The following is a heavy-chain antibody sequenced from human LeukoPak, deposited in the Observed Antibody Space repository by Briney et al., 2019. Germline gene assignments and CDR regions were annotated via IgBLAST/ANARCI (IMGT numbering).Heavy chain of an antibody. CDR2: IKQDGCEK. J-gene: IGHJ4*02. V-gene: IGHV3-7*04. CDR3: ARGTIAAAGYYYFDY. CDR1: GFTFSSYW. D-gene: IGHD6-13*01. Sequence: PGGSLRLSCAASGFTFSSYWMSWVRQAPGKGLEWVANIKQDGCEKYYVDSVKGRFTISRDNAKNSLYLQMNSLRAEDTAVYYCARGTIAAAGYYYFDYWGQGTQVTVSS.